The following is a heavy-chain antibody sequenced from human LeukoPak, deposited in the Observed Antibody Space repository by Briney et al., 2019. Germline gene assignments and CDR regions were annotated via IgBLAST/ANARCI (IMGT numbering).Heavy chain of an antibody. J-gene: IGHJ4*02. D-gene: IGHD3-16*01. CDR3: ARDRGLSYFDY. V-gene: IGHV3-33*01. Sequence: PGGSLRLSCAASGFTFSSYGMHWVRRAPGKGLEWVAVIWYDGSRKYYVDSVKGRFTISKDNSKNTLDLEMNSLRVDDTAVYYCARDRGLSYFDYWGQGTLVTVSS. CDR1: GFTFSSYG. CDR2: IWYDGSRK.